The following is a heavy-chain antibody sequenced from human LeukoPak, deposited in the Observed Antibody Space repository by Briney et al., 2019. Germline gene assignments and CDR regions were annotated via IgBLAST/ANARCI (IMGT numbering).Heavy chain of an antibody. Sequence: PGGSLRLSCAASGFTFSSYEMNWVRQAPGKGLEWVSSISSSSSYIYYADSVKGRFTISRDNAKNSLYLQMNSLRAEDTAVYYCARDSHHLPTVDFDYWGQGTLVTVSS. V-gene: IGHV3-21*01. CDR1: GFTFSSYE. D-gene: IGHD4-23*01. J-gene: IGHJ4*02. CDR3: ARDSHHLPTVDFDY. CDR2: ISSSSSYI.